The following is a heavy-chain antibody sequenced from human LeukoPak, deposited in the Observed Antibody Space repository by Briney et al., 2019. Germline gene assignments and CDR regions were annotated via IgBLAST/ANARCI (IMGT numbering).Heavy chain of an antibody. CDR3: ARAPMVRGVYYFDY. CDR1: GGSVSSGSYY. D-gene: IGHD3-10*01. V-gene: IGHV4-61*01. CDR2: IYYSGST. J-gene: IGHJ4*02. Sequence: SETLSLTCTVSGGSVSSGSYYWSWIRQPPGKGLEWIGYIYYSGSTNYNPSLKSRVIISVDTSKNQFSLKLSSVTAADTAVYYCARAPMVRGVYYFDYWGQGTLVTVSS.